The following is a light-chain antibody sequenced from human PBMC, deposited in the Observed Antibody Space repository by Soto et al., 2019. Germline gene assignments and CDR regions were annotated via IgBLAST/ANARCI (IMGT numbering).Light chain of an antibody. CDR2: DAS. V-gene: IGKV3-11*01. CDR3: QQRSSWPIT. CDR1: QSVSSY. Sequence: MVLTQARATLSLSPGERATLSCRASQSVSSYLAWYQQKPGQAPRLLIYDASNRATGIPARFSGSGSGTDFTLTIRSLQPEDFAVYYRQQRSSWPITFGQGTPPEIK. J-gene: IGKJ5*01.